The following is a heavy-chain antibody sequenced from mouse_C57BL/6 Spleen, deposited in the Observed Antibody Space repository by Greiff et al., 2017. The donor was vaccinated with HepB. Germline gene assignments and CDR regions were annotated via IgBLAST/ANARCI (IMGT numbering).Heavy chain of an antibody. J-gene: IGHJ2*01. D-gene: IGHD3-2*02. Sequence: EVMLVESEGGLVQPGSSMKLSCTASGFTFSDYYMAWVRQVPEKGLEWVANINYDGSSTYYLDSLKSRFIISRDNAKNILYLQMSSLKSEDTATYYCARDRDSSGWNYFDYWGQGTTLTVSS. V-gene: IGHV5-16*01. CDR1: GFTFSDYY. CDR3: ARDRDSSGWNYFDY. CDR2: INYDGSST.